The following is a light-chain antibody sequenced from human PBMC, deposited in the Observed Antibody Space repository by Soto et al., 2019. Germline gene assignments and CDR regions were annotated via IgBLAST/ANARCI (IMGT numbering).Light chain of an antibody. CDR2: DVN. CDR1: NSDVGGYNF. J-gene: IGLJ1*01. CDR3: CSYADTFYV. Sequence: QSALTQPRSVSGSPGQSVTISCTGTNSDVGGYNFVSWYQQYPGKVPKLMIYDVNKRSSGVPDRFSGSKSGNTASLTISGLQDEDEADYYRCSYADTFYVFGTGTNLTVL. V-gene: IGLV2-11*01.